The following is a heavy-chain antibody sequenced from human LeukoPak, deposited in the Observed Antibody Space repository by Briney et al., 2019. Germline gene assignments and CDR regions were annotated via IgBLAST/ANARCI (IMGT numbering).Heavy chain of an antibody. D-gene: IGHD3-22*01. J-gene: IGHJ5*02. Sequence: SETLSLTCTVSGGSIISTSFYWGWIRQPPGKGLAWLGSIYHSGSTYDNPSLKSRVTTSVDRSKNQFSLKLSSVTAADTAVYYCARLYYDSRGYYWFDRWGQGTLVTVSS. V-gene: IGHV4-39*01. CDR2: IYHSGST. CDR3: ARLYYDSRGYYWFDR. CDR1: GGSIISTSFY.